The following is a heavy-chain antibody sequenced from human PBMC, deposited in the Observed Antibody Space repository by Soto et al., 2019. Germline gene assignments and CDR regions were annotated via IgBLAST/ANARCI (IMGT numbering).Heavy chain of an antibody. CDR1: GGTFSGYA. Sequence: GGSLRLSCAAAGGTFSGYARSWVRQAPGKGLEWVSAISGSGGSTYYADSVKGRFTISRDNSKNTLYLQMNSLRAEDTAVYYCAAIHKKAYNRAFDIWGQGTMVTVSS. D-gene: IGHD1-1*01. CDR3: AAIHKKAYNRAFDI. V-gene: IGHV3-23*01. CDR2: ISGSGGST. J-gene: IGHJ3*02.